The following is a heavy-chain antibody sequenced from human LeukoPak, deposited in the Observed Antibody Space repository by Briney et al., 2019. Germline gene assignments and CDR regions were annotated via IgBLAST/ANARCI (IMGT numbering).Heavy chain of an antibody. CDR2: INSDGYSL. CDR1: GCTFSSYW. Sequence: PGGSLRLSCAASGCTFSSYWMHWVRQAPGKGLVWVSRINSDGYSLSYADSVKGRFTISRDNAKNTLYLQMNRLRAEDTAVYYCARLGYSSSWYYFDYWGQGSLVTVSS. J-gene: IGHJ4*02. D-gene: IGHD6-13*01. V-gene: IGHV3-74*01. CDR3: ARLGYSSSWYYFDY.